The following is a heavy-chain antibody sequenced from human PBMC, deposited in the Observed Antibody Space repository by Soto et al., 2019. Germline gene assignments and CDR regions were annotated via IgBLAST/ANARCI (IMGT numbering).Heavy chain of an antibody. CDR2: FRGSGGST. V-gene: IGHV3-23*01. Sequence: EVQLLESGGGLLKPGGSLRLSCAASGLTFSSYAMSWVRQAPGKGLEWVSAFRGSGGSTYYANSGKGRFTISRDNSKNPMSLQMNSHKAADTAVYYCANSTAVAGDYWGQGTLVTVSS. CDR3: ANSTAVAGDY. J-gene: IGHJ4*02. CDR1: GLTFSSYA. D-gene: IGHD6-19*01.